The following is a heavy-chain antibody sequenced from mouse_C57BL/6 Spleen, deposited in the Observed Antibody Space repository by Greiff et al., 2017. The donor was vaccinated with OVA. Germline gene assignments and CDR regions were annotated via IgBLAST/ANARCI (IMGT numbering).Heavy chain of an antibody. J-gene: IGHJ2*01. Sequence: EVQLKQSGPELVKPGASVKIPCKASGYTFTDYNMDWVKQSHGKSLEWIGDINPNNGGTIYNQKFKGKATLTVDKSSSTAYMELRSLTSEDTAVYYCARYGYYGSSYGFDYWGQGTTLTVSS. D-gene: IGHD1-1*01. V-gene: IGHV1-18*01. CDR1: GYTFTDYN. CDR3: ARYGYYGSSYGFDY. CDR2: INPNNGGT.